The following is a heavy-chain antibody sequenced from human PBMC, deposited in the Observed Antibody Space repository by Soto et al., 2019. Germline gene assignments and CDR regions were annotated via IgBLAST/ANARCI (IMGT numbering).Heavy chain of an antibody. D-gene: IGHD2-15*01. CDR3: ARGRSRYGGNGDAFDI. V-gene: IGHV4-31*03. CDR2: IYYSGST. J-gene: IGHJ3*02. Sequence: QVQLQESGPGLVKPSQTLSLTCTVSGGSISSGGYYWSWIRQHPGKGLEWIGYIYYSGSTYYNPSLKSRVTISVDTSKNQFSLKLSSVTAVDTAVYYCARGRSRYGGNGDAFDIWGQGTMVTVSS. CDR1: GGSISSGGYY.